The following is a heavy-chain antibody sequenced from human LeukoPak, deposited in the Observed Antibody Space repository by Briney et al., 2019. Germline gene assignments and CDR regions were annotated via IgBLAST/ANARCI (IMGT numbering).Heavy chain of an antibody. CDR1: GFTFSSYA. Sequence: GGSLRLSCAASGFTFSSYAMHWVRQAPGKGLEWVAVISYDGSNKYYADSVKGRFTISRDNSKNTLYLQMNSLRAEDTAVYYCARDHPFYGMDVWGQGTTVTVSS. J-gene: IGHJ6*02. V-gene: IGHV3-30-3*01. CDR2: ISYDGSNK. CDR3: ARDHPFYGMDV.